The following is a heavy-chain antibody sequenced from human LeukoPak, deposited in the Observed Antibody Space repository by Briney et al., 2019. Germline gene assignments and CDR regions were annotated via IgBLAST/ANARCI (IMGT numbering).Heavy chain of an antibody. CDR2: ISWNSGSI. J-gene: IGHJ4*02. V-gene: IGHV3-9*01. CDR1: GFTFDDYA. D-gene: IGHD4-23*01. CDR3: AKDMDGGNSGGLDY. Sequence: GGSLRLSCAASGFTFDDYAMHWVRQAPGKGLEWVSGISWNSGSIGYADSVKGRFTISRDNAKNSLYLQMNSLRAEDTALYYCAKDMDGGNSGGLDYWGQGTLVTVSS.